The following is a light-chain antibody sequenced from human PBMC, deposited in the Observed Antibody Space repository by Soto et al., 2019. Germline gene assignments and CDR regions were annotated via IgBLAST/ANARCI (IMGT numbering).Light chain of an antibody. V-gene: IGLV1-44*01. CDR3: ATWDNNLNGPV. Sequence: QPVLTQPPSASGTPGQTVTISCSRGHSGIGYNAVNWYQHRSGAAPRLLIYNNNQRPSGVPDRFSGSQSATSASLAISGLQSDDEADYYCATWDNNLNGPVLGGGTKLTVL. CDR2: NNN. J-gene: IGLJ3*02. CDR1: HSGIGYNA.